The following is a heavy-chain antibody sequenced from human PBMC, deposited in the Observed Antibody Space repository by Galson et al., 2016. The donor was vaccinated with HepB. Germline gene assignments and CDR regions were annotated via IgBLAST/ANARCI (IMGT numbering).Heavy chain of an antibody. J-gene: IGHJ6*02. V-gene: IGHV1-8*01. CDR3: ARERPYDFWSGYIKNDYGLDV. D-gene: IGHD3-3*01. CDR2: MNPNSGNT. Sequence: SVKVSCKASGYNFASYDINWVRQATGQGLEWMGWMNPNSGNTGFAQKFQGRITLTRNISMSTAYMELSSLRSEDTAVYYCARERPYDFWSGYIKNDYGLDVWGQGTTVAVSS. CDR1: GYNFASYD.